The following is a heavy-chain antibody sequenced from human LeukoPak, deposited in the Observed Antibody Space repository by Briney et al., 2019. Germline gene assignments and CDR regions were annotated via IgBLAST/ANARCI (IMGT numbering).Heavy chain of an antibody. J-gene: IGHJ4*02. CDR2: IIPIFGTA. D-gene: IGHD6-19*01. CDR3: ARLGGQWPDSSDDY. Sequence: ASVKVSCKASGGTFSSYTISWVRQAPGQGLEWMGGIIPIFGTANYAQKFQGRVTITADKSTSTAYMELSSLRSEDTAVYYCARLGGQWPDSSDDYWGQGTLVTVSS. V-gene: IGHV1-69*06. CDR1: GGTFSSYT.